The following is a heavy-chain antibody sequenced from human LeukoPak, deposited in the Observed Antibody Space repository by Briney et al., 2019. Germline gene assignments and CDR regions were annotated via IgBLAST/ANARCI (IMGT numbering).Heavy chain of an antibody. CDR3: ARHPVATIEVYFDY. V-gene: IGHV4-39*01. J-gene: IGHJ4*02. CDR2: IYYSGST. Sequence: SETLSLTCTVSGGSISGSSYYWGWIRQPPGKGLEWIGSIYYSGSTYYNPSLKSRVTISVDTSKNQFSLKLSSVTAADTAVYYCARHPVATIEVYFDYWGQGTLVTVSS. CDR1: GGSISGSSYY. D-gene: IGHD5-12*01.